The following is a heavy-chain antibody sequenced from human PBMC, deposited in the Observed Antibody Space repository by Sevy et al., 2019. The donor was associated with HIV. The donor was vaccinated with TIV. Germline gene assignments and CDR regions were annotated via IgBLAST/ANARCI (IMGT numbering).Heavy chain of an antibody. CDR1: GGSISSYY. D-gene: IGHD1-1*01. Sequence: SETLSLTCTVSGGSISSYYWSWIRQPPGKGLEWIGYIYYSGSTNYNPSLKSRVTISVDTSKNQFSLKLSSVTAADTAVYYCARDTGTGPGFYCYYYGMDVWGQGTTVTVSS. J-gene: IGHJ6*02. CDR2: IYYSGST. CDR3: ARDTGTGPGFYCYYYGMDV. V-gene: IGHV4-59*13.